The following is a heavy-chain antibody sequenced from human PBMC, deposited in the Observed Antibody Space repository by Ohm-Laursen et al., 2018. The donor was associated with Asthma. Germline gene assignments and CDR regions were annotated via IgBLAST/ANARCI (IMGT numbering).Heavy chain of an antibody. Sequence: TLSLTCIFSGGSISSGGYYWSWIRQHPGKGLEWVGHIYYSGRTYYNPSLKSRVTISVDTSKNQFSLKLSSVTAADTAVYYCARDRSRGYGGSNWFDPWGQGTLVTVSS. CDR1: GGSISSGGYY. CDR3: ARDRSRGYGGSNWFDP. V-gene: IGHV4-31*03. J-gene: IGHJ5*02. D-gene: IGHD4-23*01. CDR2: IYYSGRT.